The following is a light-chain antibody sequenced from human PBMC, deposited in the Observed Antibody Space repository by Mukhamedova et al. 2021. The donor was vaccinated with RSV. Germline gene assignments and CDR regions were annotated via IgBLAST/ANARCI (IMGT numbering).Light chain of an antibody. J-gene: IGKJ3*01. CDR2: AAS. Sequence: GDRVTITCRASQGISSYLAWYQQKPGKAPKLLIYAASTLQSGVPSRFSGSGSGPDFTLTISCLQSEDFATYYCHQYYSYFTFGPGT. CDR1: QGISSY. V-gene: IGKV1-8*01. CDR3: HQYYSYFT.